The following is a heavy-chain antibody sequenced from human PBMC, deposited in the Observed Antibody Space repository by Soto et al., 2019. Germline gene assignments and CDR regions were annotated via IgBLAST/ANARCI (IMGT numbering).Heavy chain of an antibody. D-gene: IGHD3-9*01. Sequence: SETLSLTCTVSGGSISSGGYSWNWIRQHPGKGLEWIGNIYYSGSTYYNPSLKSRVTISVDTSTNQFSLKVSSVTAADTAVYYCAREYDILTAYSRTFNYSAYNYMDVWSKGTTVTVSS. J-gene: IGHJ6*03. CDR1: GGSISSGGYS. CDR3: AREYDILTAYSRTFNYSAYNYMDV. CDR2: IYYSGST. V-gene: IGHV4-31*03.